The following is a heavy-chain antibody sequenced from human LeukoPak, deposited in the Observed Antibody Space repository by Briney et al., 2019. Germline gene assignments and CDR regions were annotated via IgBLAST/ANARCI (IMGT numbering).Heavy chain of an antibody. J-gene: IGHJ4*02. V-gene: IGHV3-23*01. CDR1: GFTFSNYA. Sequence: GASLRLSCAASGFTFSNYAMTWVRQAPGKGQECVSVISGSGSNTDYADSVKGRFTISRDNSKNTLSLQMNSLRAEDTALYYCAKVVGTGTTPTDYWGQGTLVTVSS. CDR3: AKVVGTGTTPTDY. CDR2: ISGSGSNT. D-gene: IGHD1-1*01.